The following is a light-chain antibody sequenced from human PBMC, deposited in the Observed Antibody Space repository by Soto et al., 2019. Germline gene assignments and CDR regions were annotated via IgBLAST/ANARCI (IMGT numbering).Light chain of an antibody. V-gene: IGKV3-20*01. Sequence: LTVSGGTRGFSQVGRATRWRRVWKSVSSTYLASYQQRPGQAPRLLIYGASSRATGIPDRFSGGGSETDFTLTISRLESEDSAVYYCQQYGISPFTFGGGTKVDIK. J-gene: IGKJ4*01. CDR3: QQYGISPFT. CDR1: KSVSSTY. CDR2: GAS.